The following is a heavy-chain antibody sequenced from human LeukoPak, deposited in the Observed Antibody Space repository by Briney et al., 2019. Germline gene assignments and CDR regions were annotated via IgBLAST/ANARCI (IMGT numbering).Heavy chain of an antibody. V-gene: IGHV1-2*02. Sequence: GASVKVSCKASGYTFSGYYIHWVRQAPGQGLEWMGWISPSTGGTNYAQKFQGRVIMTRDTSIATAYMELSRLTSGDTAVYYCARDPKSQLLLDYWGQGTLVTVSS. CDR3: ARDPKSQLLLDY. J-gene: IGHJ4*02. D-gene: IGHD2-2*01. CDR1: GYTFSGYY. CDR2: ISPSTGGT.